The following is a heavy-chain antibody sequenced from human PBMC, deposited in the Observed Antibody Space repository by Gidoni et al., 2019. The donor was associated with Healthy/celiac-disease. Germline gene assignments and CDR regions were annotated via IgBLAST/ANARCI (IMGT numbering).Heavy chain of an antibody. V-gene: IGHV4-39*01. D-gene: IGHD5-18*01. CDR3: ARSDTAMGFDY. Sequence: QLQLQESGPGLVKPSETLSLTCTVSGGSISSSSYYWGWIRQPPGKGLEWIGSIYYSRSTYYNPSLKSRVTISVDTSKNQFSLKLSSVTAADTAVYYCARSDTAMGFDYWGQGTLVTVSS. CDR1: GGSISSSSYY. CDR2: IYYSRST. J-gene: IGHJ4*02.